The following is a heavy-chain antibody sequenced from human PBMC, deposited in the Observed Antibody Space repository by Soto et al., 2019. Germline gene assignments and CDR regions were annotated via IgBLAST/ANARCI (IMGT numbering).Heavy chain of an antibody. V-gene: IGHV3-15*01. D-gene: IGHD3-3*01. Sequence: EVQLVESGGGLVKPGGSLRLSCAASGFTFSNAWMSWVRQAPGKGLEWVGRIKSKTDGGTTDYAAPLKGRCTISREDSKNTLYLQMNSLKTEDTAVYYCTTSYYDFWSGYYQPPTIDYWGQGTLVAVAA. CDR2: IKSKTDGGTT. J-gene: IGHJ4*02. CDR3: TTSYYDFWSGYYQPPTIDY. CDR1: GFTFSNAW.